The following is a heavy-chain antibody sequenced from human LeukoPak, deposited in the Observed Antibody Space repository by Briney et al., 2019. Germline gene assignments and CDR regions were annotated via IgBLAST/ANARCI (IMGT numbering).Heavy chain of an antibody. CDR3: AATNWGSFDY. Sequence: SETLSLTCAVYGGSFSGYYWSWIRQPPGKGLEWIGEINHSGSTNYNPSLKSRVTISADTPKNQFSLKLSSVTAADTAVYYCAATNWGSFDYWGQGTLVTVSS. V-gene: IGHV4-34*01. CDR1: GGSFSGYY. CDR2: INHSGST. J-gene: IGHJ4*02. D-gene: IGHD7-27*01.